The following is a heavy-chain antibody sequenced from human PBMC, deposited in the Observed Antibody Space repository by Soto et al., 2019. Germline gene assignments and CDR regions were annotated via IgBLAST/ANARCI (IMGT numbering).Heavy chain of an antibody. CDR3: ARDTRELLWFHPTRPNMDV. CDR1: GYTFTSYG. J-gene: IGHJ6*02. Sequence: SVKVSCKASGYTFTSYGISWVRQAPGQGLEWMGGIIPIFGTANYAQKFQGRVTITADESTSTAYMELSSLRSEDTAVYYCARDTRELLWFHPTRPNMDVWGQGTTVTVSS. V-gene: IGHV1-69*13. CDR2: IIPIFGTA. D-gene: IGHD1-26*01.